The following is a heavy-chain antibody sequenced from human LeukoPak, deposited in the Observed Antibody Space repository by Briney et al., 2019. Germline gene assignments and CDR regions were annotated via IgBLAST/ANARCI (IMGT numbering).Heavy chain of an antibody. J-gene: IGHJ5*02. V-gene: IGHV4-34*01. CDR3: ARHRTADIVVVPAAALTRFDP. D-gene: IGHD2-2*01. CDR1: GGSFSGYY. Sequence: RSETLSLTCAVYGGSFSGYYWSWIRQPPGKGLEWIGEINHSGSTNYNPSLKSRVTISVDTSKNQFSLKLSSVTAADTAVYYCARHRTADIVVVPAAALTRFDPWGQGTLVTVSS. CDR2: INHSGST.